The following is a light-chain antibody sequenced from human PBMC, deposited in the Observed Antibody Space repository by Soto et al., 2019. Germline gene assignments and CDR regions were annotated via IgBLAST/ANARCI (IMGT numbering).Light chain of an antibody. V-gene: IGKV1-39*01. CDR2: DAS. CDR3: QQYHSYWT. CDR1: QSISTY. Sequence: DIQMTQSPSSLSASVGNRVTITCRTSQSISTYLNWYQKKPGKAPNLLIYDASRLQSGVPSRFSGSGSGTEFTLTISSLQTDDFSTYYCQQYHSYWTFGQGTKVDIK. J-gene: IGKJ1*01.